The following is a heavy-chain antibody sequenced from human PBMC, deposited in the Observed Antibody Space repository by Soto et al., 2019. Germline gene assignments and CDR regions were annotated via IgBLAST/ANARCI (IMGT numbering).Heavy chain of an antibody. V-gene: IGHV3-23*01. CDR1: GFTFSTYA. J-gene: IGHJ5*02. CDR3: AKGSSTPPNWLGP. Sequence: EVQLLESGGGLVQPGGCLRLSCTASGFTFSTYAMSWVRQAPGKGLEWVSALSGSGASTYYADSVKGRFTISRDNSKNTVYLHMNSLRADDTAVSFCAKGSSTPPNWLGPWGQGTLVTVSS. CDR2: LSGSGAST.